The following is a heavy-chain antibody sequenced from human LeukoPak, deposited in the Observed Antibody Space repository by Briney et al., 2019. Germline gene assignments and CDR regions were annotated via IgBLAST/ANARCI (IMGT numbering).Heavy chain of an antibody. V-gene: IGHV4-59*12. CDR2: IYSSGST. D-gene: IGHD3-10*01. J-gene: IGHJ5*02. Sequence: SETLSLTCTVSGASINSYYWSWIRQPPGKGLEWIGYIYSSGSTNYNPSLKSRVTISVDTSKNQFSLKLSSVTAADTAVYYCARSFGSGSYYNGNWFDPWGQGPLVTVSS. CDR1: GASINSYY. CDR3: ARSFGSGSYYNGNWFDP.